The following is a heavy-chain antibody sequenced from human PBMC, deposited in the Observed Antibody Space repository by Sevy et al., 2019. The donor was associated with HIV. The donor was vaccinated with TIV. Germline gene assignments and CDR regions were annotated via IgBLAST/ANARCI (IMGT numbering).Heavy chain of an antibody. CDR1: GNTLSKLS. J-gene: IGHJ4*02. Sequence: ASVQVSCKVSGNTLSKLSIHWVRQAPGKGVEWMGGIDREHYETIDEQNFHGRVSLTEDTSTDTAYMELPSRTSQDTAIYYCATDIVVGRDYWGQGTLVTVSS. CDR2: IDREHYET. V-gene: IGHV1-24*01. CDR3: ATDIVVGRDY. D-gene: IGHD2-2*01.